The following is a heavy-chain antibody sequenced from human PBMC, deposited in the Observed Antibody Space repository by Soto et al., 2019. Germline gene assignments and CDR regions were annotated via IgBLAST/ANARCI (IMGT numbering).Heavy chain of an antibody. CDR2: IYHSGST. V-gene: IGHV4-4*02. J-gene: IGHJ3*02. CDR1: SGSISSSNW. Sequence: QVQLQESGPGLVKPSGTLSLTCAVSSGSISSSNWWWWVRQPPGKGLEWSGEIYHSGSTNYNPSLKSRHTLSVDKSKNQFSLKLSSVTAADTAVYYCARGGDYKNAFDIWGQGTMVTVSS. D-gene: IGHD4-4*01. CDR3: ARGGDYKNAFDI.